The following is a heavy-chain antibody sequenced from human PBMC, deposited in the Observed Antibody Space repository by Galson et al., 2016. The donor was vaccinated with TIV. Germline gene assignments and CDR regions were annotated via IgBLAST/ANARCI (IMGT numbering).Heavy chain of an antibody. V-gene: IGHV3-23*01. CDR3: AKDNMVRGLIIHFMDV. J-gene: IGHJ6*03. CDR2: TSTSGNRT. D-gene: IGHD3-10*01. CDR1: GISLSDYA. Sequence: SLRLSCAASGISLSDYAVSWVRQAPGRGLEWVSSTSTSGNRTYYPDFAKGRFTISRDNSNNMVYLQMNNLRAEDTAVYYCAKDNMVRGLIIHFMDVWGKGTTVTVS.